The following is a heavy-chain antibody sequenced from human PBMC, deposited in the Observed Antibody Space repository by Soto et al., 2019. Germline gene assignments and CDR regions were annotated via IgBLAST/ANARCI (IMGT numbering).Heavy chain of an antibody. J-gene: IGHJ6*03. CDR1: GDTFSNHT. D-gene: IGHD4-17*01. Sequence: QVQLVQSGAEVKKPGSSVKVSCTASGDTFSNHTISWVRQAPGQGLEWMGRIIPILGVANYAQKFQGRVTITADKSTSTAYMELSSLRSADTAAYYCARVAAMGTVTKGYYYYLDVWGKGTTVTVSS. CDR2: IIPILGVA. V-gene: IGHV1-69*04. CDR3: ARVAAMGTVTKGYYYYLDV.